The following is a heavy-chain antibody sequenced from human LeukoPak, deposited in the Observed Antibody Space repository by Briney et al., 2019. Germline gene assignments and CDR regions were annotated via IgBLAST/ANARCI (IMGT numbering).Heavy chain of an antibody. V-gene: IGHV3-48*04. CDR3: AKDNVDAFDI. CDR2: ISSSSTI. Sequence: GGSLRLSCAASGFTFSSYSMNWVRQAPGKGLEWVSYISSSSTIYYADSVKGRFTISRDNAKNSLYLQMNSLRAEDTAVYYCAKDNVDAFDIWGQGTMVTVSS. CDR1: GFTFSSYS. J-gene: IGHJ3*02.